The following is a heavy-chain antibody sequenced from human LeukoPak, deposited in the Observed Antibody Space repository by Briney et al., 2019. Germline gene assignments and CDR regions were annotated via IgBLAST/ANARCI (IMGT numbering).Heavy chain of an antibody. D-gene: IGHD1-26*01. J-gene: IGHJ4*02. V-gene: IGHV3-74*01. CDR2: INSDGSTT. CDR3: VGGSDYFDY. Sequence: PGGSLRLSCAASGFTFSSYWMHWVRHAPATGLVWVSRINSDGSTTSYADSLKGRITISRDNAKNTLYLQMNSLRAEDTAVYYCVGGSDYFDYWGQGTLVTVSS. CDR1: GFTFSSYW.